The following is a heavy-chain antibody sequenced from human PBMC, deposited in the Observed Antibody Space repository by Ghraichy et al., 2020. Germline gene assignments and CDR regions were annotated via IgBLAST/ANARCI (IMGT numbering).Heavy chain of an antibody. CDR2: ISSSSSTI. CDR1: GFTFSTYN. Sequence: GGSLRLSCAASGFTFSTYNMNWVRKAPGKGLEWLSSISSSSSTISYADSVKGRFTISRDNAKNSLYLQMNNLRDEDTAVYYCARKDYFNSGTYYIPFFDYWGQGTLVTVSS. V-gene: IGHV3-48*02. J-gene: IGHJ4*02. D-gene: IGHD3-10*01. CDR3: ARKDYFNSGTYYIPFFDY.